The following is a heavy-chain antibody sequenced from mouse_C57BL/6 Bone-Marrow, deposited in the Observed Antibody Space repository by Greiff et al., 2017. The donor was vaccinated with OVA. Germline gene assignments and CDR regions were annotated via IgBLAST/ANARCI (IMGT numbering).Heavy chain of an antibody. CDR2: IYPGSGNT. CDR3: ARYDGYFFEY. D-gene: IGHD2-3*01. CDR1: GYTFTDHY. J-gene: IGHJ2*01. V-gene: IGHV1-76*01. Sequence: QVQLQQSGAEVVRPGASVKLSCKASGYTFTDHYINWVKQRPGQGLEWIARIYPGSGNTYYNEKFKGKATLTAEKSSNTAYMQLSSLTSEDSAVYFCARYDGYFFEYWGQDTTLTVSS.